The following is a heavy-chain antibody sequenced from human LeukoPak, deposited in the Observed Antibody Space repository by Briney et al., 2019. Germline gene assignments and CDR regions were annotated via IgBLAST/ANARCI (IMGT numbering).Heavy chain of an antibody. D-gene: IGHD2-2*01. CDR2: IKQDGSEK. CDR3: ARMNCSRTSCHDSTRALFDY. V-gene: IGHV3-7*01. CDR1: GFTFSTYW. Sequence: PGGSLRLSCAASGFTFSTYWMSWVRQAPGKGLEWVANIKQDGSEKYYVDSVKGRFTISRDNAKDTLYLQMNSLRAEDTAVYYCARMNCSRTSCHDSTRALFDYWGQGTLVTVSS. J-gene: IGHJ4*02.